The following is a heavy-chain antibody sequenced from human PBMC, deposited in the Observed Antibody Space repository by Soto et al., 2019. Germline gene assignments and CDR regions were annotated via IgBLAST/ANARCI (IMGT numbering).Heavy chain of an antibody. CDR3: ARGPQGSYCYIDY. V-gene: IGHV3-30-3*01. J-gene: IGHJ4*02. CDR2: ISKDGNSK. CDR1: GFTFSSYA. Sequence: PGGSLRLSCAASGFTFSSYAIHWVRQAPGKGLEWVTIISKDGNSKHYADSGKGRFTISRDNSKNTLFLQMNSLRAEDTAVYYCARGPQGSYCYIDYWGQGTPVTVSS. D-gene: IGHD3-10*01.